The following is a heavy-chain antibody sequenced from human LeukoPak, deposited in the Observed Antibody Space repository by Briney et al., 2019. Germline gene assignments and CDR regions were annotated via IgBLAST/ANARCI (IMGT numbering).Heavy chain of an antibody. V-gene: IGHV4-4*07. D-gene: IGHD3-9*01. CDR1: GGSISSYY. CDR3: ASFYYDILTGYPNYFDY. J-gene: IGHJ4*02. CDR2: IYTSGST. Sequence: SGTLSLTCTVSGGSISSYYWSWIRQPAGKGLEWIGRIYTSGSTNYNPSLKSRVTMSVDTSKNQFSLKLSSVTAADTAVYYCASFYYDILTGYPNYFDYWGQGTLVTVSS.